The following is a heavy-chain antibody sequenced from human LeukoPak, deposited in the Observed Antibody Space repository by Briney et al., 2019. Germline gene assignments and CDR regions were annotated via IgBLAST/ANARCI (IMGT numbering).Heavy chain of an antibody. V-gene: IGHV3-23*01. CDR2: ISGSGERT. J-gene: IGHJ4*02. CDR3: TKDSSMVRGDYDYFDY. D-gene: IGHD3-10*01. Sequence: GGSLSLSCAASGFTFSDYVMGWVRQAPGKGLEWVSGISGSGERTHYADSVKGRFTISRDNSKNTLYLQMNSLRVEDTAIYYCTKDSSMVRGDYDYFDYWGQGTLVTVSS. CDR1: GFTFSDYV.